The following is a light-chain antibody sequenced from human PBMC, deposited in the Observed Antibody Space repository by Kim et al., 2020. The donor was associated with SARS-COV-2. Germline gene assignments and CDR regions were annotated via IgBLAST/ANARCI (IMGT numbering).Light chain of an antibody. CDR3: QQYGSSPRT. Sequence: CPGERAKLSCKASQSVSSYYLAWYQQKPGQAPRLVIYAKSNRAIGIPDRCSGSGSGTDFTLTISRLEPEDFAVYYCQQYGSSPRTFGQGTKVDIK. CDR2: AKS. CDR1: QSVSSYY. J-gene: IGKJ1*01. V-gene: IGKV3-20*01.